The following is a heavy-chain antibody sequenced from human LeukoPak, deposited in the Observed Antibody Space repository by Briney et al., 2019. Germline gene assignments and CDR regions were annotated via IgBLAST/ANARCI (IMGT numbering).Heavy chain of an antibody. J-gene: IGHJ4*02. CDR2: IYPRDSDT. V-gene: IGHV5-51*01. D-gene: IGHD3-10*01. CDR1: GYSFGSYW. Sequence: GESLKISCQTSGYSFGSYWIGWVRQTPGKGLEWLGIIYPRDSDTRYSPSFQGQVTISADKSIDTVFLQWRSLKASDTAMYFCARLPHSGSYYFGYWGQGTLVPVSS. CDR3: ARLPHSGSYYFGY.